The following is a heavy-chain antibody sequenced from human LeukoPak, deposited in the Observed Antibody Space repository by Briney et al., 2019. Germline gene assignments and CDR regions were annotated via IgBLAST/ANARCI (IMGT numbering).Heavy chain of an antibody. J-gene: IGHJ4*02. D-gene: IGHD3-22*01. V-gene: IGHV4-39*07. CDR1: GGSISSYY. CDR3: AREGGGYYYDSSGYYYFDY. Sequence: SETLSLTCTVSGGSISSYYWGWIRQPPGKGLEWIGSIYYSGSTYYNPSLKSRVTISVDTSKNQFSLKLSSVTAADTAVYYCAREGGGYYYDSSGYYYFDYWGQGTLVTVSS. CDR2: IYYSGST.